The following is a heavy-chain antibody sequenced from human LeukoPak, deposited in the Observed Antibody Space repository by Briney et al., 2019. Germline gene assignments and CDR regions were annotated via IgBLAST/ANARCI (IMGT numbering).Heavy chain of an antibody. CDR2: IYYSGST. D-gene: IGHD6-13*01. CDR3: ARTSWGVSGTVSLFDY. CDR1: GGSISSYY. Sequence: SETLSLTCTVSGGSISSYYWSWIRQPPGKGQEWIGYIYYSGSTNYNPSLKSRVTISVDTSKNQFSLKLSSVTAADTAVYYCARTSWGVSGTVSLFDYWGQGTLVTVSS. V-gene: IGHV4-59*01. J-gene: IGHJ4*02.